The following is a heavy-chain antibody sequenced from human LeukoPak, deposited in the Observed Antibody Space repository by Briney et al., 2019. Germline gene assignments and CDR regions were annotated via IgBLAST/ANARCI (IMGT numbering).Heavy chain of an antibody. Sequence: SETLSLTCTVSGGSISSYYWSWIRQPAGKGLEWIGRIYTSGSTNYNPSLKSRVTISIDTTKNQFSLKLNSVTAADTAVYYCARDRGYSYAFDYWGQGTLVTVSS. CDR1: GGSISSYY. CDR2: IYTSGST. D-gene: IGHD5-18*01. V-gene: IGHV4-4*07. CDR3: ARDRGYSYAFDY. J-gene: IGHJ4*02.